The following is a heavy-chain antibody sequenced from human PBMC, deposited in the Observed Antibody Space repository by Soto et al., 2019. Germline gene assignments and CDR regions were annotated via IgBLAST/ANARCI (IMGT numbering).Heavy chain of an antibody. CDR2: ISYDGSKK. CDR1: GFSFSNYA. V-gene: IGHV3-30-3*01. CDR3: ERLYASISHPPRACFHC. J-gene: IGHJ4*02. Sequence: QVHLLESGGGVVQPGRSLRLSCVASGFSFSNYAMHWVRQAPGKGLEWVAIISYDGSKKNYADSVKGRFTVSRDNSKNTLYLQMDSLRAEDTGVYTCERLYASISHPPRACFHCWGQGTLVTVSS. D-gene: IGHD2-8*01.